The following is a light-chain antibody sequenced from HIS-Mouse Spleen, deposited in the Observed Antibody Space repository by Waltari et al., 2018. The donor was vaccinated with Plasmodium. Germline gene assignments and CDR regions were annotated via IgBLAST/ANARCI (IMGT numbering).Light chain of an antibody. Sequence: QYALTQPPSASGSPGPSVTISCTGTSSDVGGYNYVSWYQQPPGKAPKLMIYEVSKRPSGFPDRFSGSKSCNTASLTVSGLQAEDEADYYCSSYAGSNNLVFGGGTKLTVL. CDR3: SSYAGSNNLV. J-gene: IGLJ2*01. V-gene: IGLV2-8*01. CDR1: SSDVGGYNY. CDR2: EVS.